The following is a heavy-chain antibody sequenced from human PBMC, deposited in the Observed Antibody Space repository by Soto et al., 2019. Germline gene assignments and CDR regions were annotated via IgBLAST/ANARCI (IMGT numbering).Heavy chain of an antibody. Sequence: PSETLSLTCTVSGCSISSSSYYWGWIRQPPGKGLEWIGYIFHTGSTYYNLSLRGRATISVDRSKNQFSLKLSSVTAADTAVYYCASHYGDYEYYEYWGQGTRVTVSS. CDR3: ASHYGDYEYYEY. D-gene: IGHD4-17*01. J-gene: IGHJ4*02. CDR1: GCSISSSSYY. CDR2: IFHTGST. V-gene: IGHV4-39*07.